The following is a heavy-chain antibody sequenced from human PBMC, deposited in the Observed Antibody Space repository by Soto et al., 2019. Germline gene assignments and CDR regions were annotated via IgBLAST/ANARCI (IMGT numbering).Heavy chain of an antibody. D-gene: IGHD3-10*01. J-gene: IGHJ5*02. CDR3: ARLLPITMVRGVSFGFDP. Sequence: SETLSLTCTVSGGSISSYYWSWIRQPPGKGLEWIGYIYYSGSTNYNPSLKSRVTISVDTSKNQFSLKLSSVTAADTAVYYCARLLPITMVRGVSFGFDPWGQGTLVTVSS. V-gene: IGHV4-59*08. CDR2: IYYSGST. CDR1: GGSISSYY.